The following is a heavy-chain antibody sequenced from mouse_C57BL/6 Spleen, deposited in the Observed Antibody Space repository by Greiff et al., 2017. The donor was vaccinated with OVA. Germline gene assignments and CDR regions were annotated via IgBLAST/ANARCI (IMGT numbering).Heavy chain of an antibody. CDR1: GYTFTSYW. CDR2: IHPNSGST. V-gene: IGHV1-64*01. Sequence: VQLQQPGAELVKPGASVKLSCKASGYTFTSYWMHWVKQRPGQGLEWIGMIHPNSGSTNYNEKFKSKATLTVDKSSSTAYMQLSSLTSEDSAVYYCAREGVYRAMDYWGQGTSVTISS. J-gene: IGHJ4*01. CDR3: AREGVYRAMDY. D-gene: IGHD2-14*01.